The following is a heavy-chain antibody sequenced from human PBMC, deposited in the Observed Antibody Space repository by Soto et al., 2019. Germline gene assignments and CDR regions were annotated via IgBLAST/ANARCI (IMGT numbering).Heavy chain of an antibody. CDR3: ASYRYFDWLEPHEDAFDI. Sequence: GGSLRLSCAASGFTFSSYSMNWVRQAPGKGLEWVSYISSSSSTIYYADSVKGRFTISRDNAKNSLYLQMNSLRAEDTAVYYCASYRYFDWLEPHEDAFDIWGQGTMVTVSS. V-gene: IGHV3-48*01. CDR2: ISSSSSTI. CDR1: GFTFSSYS. D-gene: IGHD3-9*01. J-gene: IGHJ3*02.